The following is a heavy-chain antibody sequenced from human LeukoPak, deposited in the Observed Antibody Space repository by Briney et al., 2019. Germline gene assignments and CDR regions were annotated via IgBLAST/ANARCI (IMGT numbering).Heavy chain of an antibody. CDR2: ISYDGSNK. V-gene: IGHV3-30-3*01. CDR1: GFTFSSYA. CDR3: ARDQVAAVAGTGFDY. J-gene: IGHJ4*02. D-gene: IGHD6-19*01. Sequence: GGSLRLFCAASGFTFSSYAMHWVRQAPGKGLEWVAVISYDGSNKYYADSVKGRFTISRDNSKNTLYLQMNSLRAEDTAVYYCARDQVAAVAGTGFDYWGQGTLVTVSS.